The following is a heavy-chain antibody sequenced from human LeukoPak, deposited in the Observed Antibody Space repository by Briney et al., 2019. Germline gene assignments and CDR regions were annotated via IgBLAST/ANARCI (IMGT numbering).Heavy chain of an antibody. CDR1: GFTLSSYW. CDR2: IKQDGSEK. V-gene: IGHV3-7*01. Sequence: AGGSLRLSCAASGFTLSSYWMSWVRQAPGKGLEWVANIKQDGSEKYYVDSVKGRFTISRDNAKNSLYLQMNSLRAEDTAVYYCARGYSYGYIQTDYWGQGTLVTVSS. J-gene: IGHJ4*02. D-gene: IGHD5-18*01. CDR3: ARGYSYGYIQTDY.